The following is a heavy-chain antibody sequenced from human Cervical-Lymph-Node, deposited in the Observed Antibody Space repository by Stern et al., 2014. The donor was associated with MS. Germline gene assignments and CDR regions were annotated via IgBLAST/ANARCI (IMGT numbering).Heavy chain of an antibody. CDR3: ARQGCATTSCHTIDS. D-gene: IGHD2-2*02. Sequence: EVQLVESGAEVKKPGQSLKISCKGSGYSFTNSWIGWVRQMPGKGLELMGIISPVDSETRYSPSLQGQVTISADKSTNTAYVQWTSLEASDTAMYYCARQGCATTSCHTIDSWGQGTLITVSS. J-gene: IGHJ4*02. CDR1: GYSFTNSW. V-gene: IGHV5-51*01. CDR2: ISPVDSET.